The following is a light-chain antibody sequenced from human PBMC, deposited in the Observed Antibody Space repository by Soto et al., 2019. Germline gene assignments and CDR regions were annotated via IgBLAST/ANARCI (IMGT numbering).Light chain of an antibody. CDR1: SSDVGGYNY. Sequence: QSALTQPASVSGSPGQSITISCTGTSSDVGGYNYVSWYQQHPGIAPKLMISEVSNRPSGVSNRFSGSKSGNTASLPISGLQAEDEADYYCSSYTSSSTLVFGGGTKVTVL. CDR2: EVS. V-gene: IGLV2-14*01. CDR3: SSYTSSSTLV. J-gene: IGLJ2*01.